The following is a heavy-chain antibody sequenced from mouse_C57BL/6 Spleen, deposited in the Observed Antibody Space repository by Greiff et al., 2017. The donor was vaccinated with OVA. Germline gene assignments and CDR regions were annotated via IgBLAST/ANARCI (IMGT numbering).Heavy chain of an antibody. V-gene: IGHV1-61*01. D-gene: IGHD2-2*01. J-gene: IGHJ2*01. CDR2: IYPCGSNT. Sequence: QVQLQQPGAELVRPGSSVKLSCKASGYTFTSYWMTWVKQRPGQGLEWIGNIYPCGSNTYYNQNFKDQATFTVDKSTSTAYMQLSSLTSEDSAVYYCARLYYGYPFDYWGQGTTLTVSS. CDR1: GYTFTSYW. CDR3: ARLYYGYPFDY.